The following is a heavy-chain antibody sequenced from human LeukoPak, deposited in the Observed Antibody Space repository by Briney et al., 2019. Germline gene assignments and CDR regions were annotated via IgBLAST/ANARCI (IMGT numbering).Heavy chain of an antibody. V-gene: IGHV4-4*02. Sequence: SETLSLTCAVSGGSISSSNWWSWVRQPPGKGLEWIGEIYHSGSTNYNPSLKSRVTISVDKTKNQFSLKLSSVTAADTAVYYCASLAGGFASDRGFDYWGQGTLVTVSS. CDR2: IYHSGST. CDR3: ASLAGGFASDRGFDY. D-gene: IGHD2-21*01. J-gene: IGHJ4*02. CDR1: GGSISSSNW.